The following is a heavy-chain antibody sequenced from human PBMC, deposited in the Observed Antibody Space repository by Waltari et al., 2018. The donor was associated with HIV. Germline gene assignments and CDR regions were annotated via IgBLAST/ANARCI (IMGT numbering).Heavy chain of an antibody. Sequence: QLQLQESGPGLVKPSETLSLTCTVSGGSISSSSYYWGWIRQPPGKGLEWIGSIYYSGSTYYNPSLKSRVTISVDTSKNQFSLKLSSVTAADTAVYYCATMVRGGNWFDPWGQGTLVTVSS. CDR2: IYYSGST. CDR1: GGSISSSSYY. J-gene: IGHJ5*02. CDR3: ATMVRGGNWFDP. D-gene: IGHD3-10*01. V-gene: IGHV4-39*01.